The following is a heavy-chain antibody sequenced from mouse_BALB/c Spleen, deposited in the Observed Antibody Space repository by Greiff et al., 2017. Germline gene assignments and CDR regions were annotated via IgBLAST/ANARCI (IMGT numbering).Heavy chain of an antibody. CDR3: ARSITTPFAY. J-gene: IGHJ3*01. CDR1: GFSLTSYG. D-gene: IGHD1-1*01. Sequence: VQRVESGPDLVAPSQSLYITCTVSGFSLTSYGVHWVRQPPGKGLEWLVVIWSDGSTTYNTALKSRLSISKDNSKSQVFLKMNSLQTDDTAMYYCARSITTPFAYWGQGTLVTVSA. V-gene: IGHV2-6-2*01. CDR2: IWSDGST.